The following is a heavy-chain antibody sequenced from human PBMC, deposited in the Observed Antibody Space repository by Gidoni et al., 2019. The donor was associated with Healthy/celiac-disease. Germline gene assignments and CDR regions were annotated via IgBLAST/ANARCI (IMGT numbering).Heavy chain of an antibody. V-gene: IGHV3-21*01. Sequence: EVQLVESGGGLVKPGGSLSLSCAASGFTFSSYSMNWFRKAPGKVLEWVASVSSSSSYIYYADSVKGRFTISRDNAKNSLYLQMNSLRAEDTAVYYGARGSGWFDPWGQGTLVTVSS. CDR2: VSSSSSYI. CDR3: ARGSGWFDP. CDR1: GFTFSSYS. J-gene: IGHJ5*02.